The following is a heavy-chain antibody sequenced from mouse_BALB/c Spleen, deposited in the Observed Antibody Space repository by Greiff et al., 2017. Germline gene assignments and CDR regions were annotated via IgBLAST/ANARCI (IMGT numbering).Heavy chain of an antibody. Sequence: VQLQQSGPELVKPGASVKIPCKASGYTFTDYNMDWVKQSHGKSLEWIGDINPNNGGTIYNQKFKGKATLTVDKSSSTAYMELRSLTSEDTAVYYCAREGYGNYVGFDYWGQGTTLTVSS. V-gene: IGHV1-18*01. D-gene: IGHD2-1*01. CDR3: AREGYGNYVGFDY. CDR1: GYTFTDYN. CDR2: INPNNGGT. J-gene: IGHJ2*01.